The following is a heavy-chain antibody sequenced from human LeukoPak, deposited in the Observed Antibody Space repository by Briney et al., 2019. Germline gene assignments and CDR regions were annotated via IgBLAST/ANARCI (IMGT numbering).Heavy chain of an antibody. CDR2: ISSASNTI. CDR1: GFTFSSYS. D-gene: IGHD3-10*01. CDR3: ARDGWFGDYNWFDP. J-gene: IGHJ5*02. V-gene: IGHV3-48*01. Sequence: GGSLRLSCAASGFTFSSYSMNWVSQAPGKGMEWVSYISSASNTIYYADSVKGRFTISRDNAKNSLYLQMNSLRAEDTAMYYCARDGWFGDYNWFDPWGQGTLVTVSS.